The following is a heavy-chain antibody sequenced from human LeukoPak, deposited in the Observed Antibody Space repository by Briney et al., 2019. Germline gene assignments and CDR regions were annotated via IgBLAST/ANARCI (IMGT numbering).Heavy chain of an antibody. CDR1: GGSISSYY. CDR2: IYYSGST. V-gene: IGHV4-59*01. D-gene: IGHD2-2*01. J-gene: IGHJ4*02. CDR3: AREYCSSTSRLLDY. Sequence: SETLSLTCTVSGGSISSYYWSWIRQPPGKGLEWIGYIYYSGSTNYNPSLKSRVTISVDTSKNQFSLKLSSVTAADTAVYYCAREYCSSTSRLLDYWGQGTLVTVSS.